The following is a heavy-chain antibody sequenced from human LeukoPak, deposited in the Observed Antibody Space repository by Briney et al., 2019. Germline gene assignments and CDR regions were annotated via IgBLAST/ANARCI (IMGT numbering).Heavy chain of an antibody. Sequence: ASVKVSCKASGYTFTSYSISWVRQAPGQGLEWMGWVSTYNGNTKYAQNLQGRVTTTTDTSTSTAYMELRGLRSDDTAMYYCARQSTGSYYSPIDYWGQGTLVTVSS. CDR2: VSTYNGNT. CDR3: ARQSTGSYYSPIDY. J-gene: IGHJ4*02. V-gene: IGHV1-18*01. CDR1: GYTFTSYS. D-gene: IGHD1-26*01.